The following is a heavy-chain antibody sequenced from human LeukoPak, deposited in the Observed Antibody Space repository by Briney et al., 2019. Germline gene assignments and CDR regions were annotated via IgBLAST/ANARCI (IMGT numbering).Heavy chain of an antibody. D-gene: IGHD3-10*01. Sequence: GGSLRLPCAASGFTFSSYEMNWVRQAPGKGLEWVSYISSSGSTIYYADSVKGRFIISRDNAKNSLYLQMNSLRAEDTAVYYCARDFYYGSGRYDYWGQGTLVTVSS. CDR2: ISSSGSTI. J-gene: IGHJ4*02. CDR1: GFTFSSYE. V-gene: IGHV3-48*03. CDR3: ARDFYYGSGRYDY.